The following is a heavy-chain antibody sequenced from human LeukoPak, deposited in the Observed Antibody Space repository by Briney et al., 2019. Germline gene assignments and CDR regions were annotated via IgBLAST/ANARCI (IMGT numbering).Heavy chain of an antibody. J-gene: IGHJ3*02. CDR3: ARNMTAISRLDVFDI. V-gene: IGHV4-39*01. Sequence: TSETLSLTCTVSGGSMSSSGQYWGWIRQSPVKGLEWIGSIYDSGSTYYNPSLKSRVTISVDTSKNQFSLELTSVTAADTAIYYCARNMTAISRLDVFDIWGPGTMVTVS. CDR2: IYDSGST. CDR1: GGSMSSSGQY. D-gene: IGHD2-21*02.